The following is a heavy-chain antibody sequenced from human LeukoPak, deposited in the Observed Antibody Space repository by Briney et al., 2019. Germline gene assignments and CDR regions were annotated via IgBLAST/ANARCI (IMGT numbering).Heavy chain of an antibody. D-gene: IGHD2-21*02. Sequence: SETLSLTCTVSGGSISGSNYYWGWIRPPPGKGLEWLGSIYYSGSTYYSPSLKSRVTISVDTSKNQFSLKLSSVTAADTAVYYCARSPVVVTANHAFDVWGQGTMVTVSS. V-gene: IGHV4-39*01. J-gene: IGHJ3*01. CDR2: IYYSGST. CDR1: GGSISGSNYY. CDR3: ARSPVVVTANHAFDV.